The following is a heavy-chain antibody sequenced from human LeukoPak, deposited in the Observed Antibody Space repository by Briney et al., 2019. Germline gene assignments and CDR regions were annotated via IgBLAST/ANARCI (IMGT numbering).Heavy chain of an antibody. CDR1: GFTFSSYG. V-gene: IGHV3-33*01. CDR2: IWYDGSNK. CDR3: ARDGIAAARFDY. D-gene: IGHD6-13*01. Sequence: GRSLRLSCAASGFTFSSYGMHWVRQAPGKGLEWVAVIWYDGSNKYYADSVKGRFTISRDNSKNTLYLQMNSLRAEDTAVYYCARDGIAAARFDYWGQGTLVTVSS. J-gene: IGHJ4*02.